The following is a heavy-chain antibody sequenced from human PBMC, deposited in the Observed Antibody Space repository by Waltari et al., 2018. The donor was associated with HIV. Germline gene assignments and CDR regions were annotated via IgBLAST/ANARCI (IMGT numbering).Heavy chain of an antibody. CDR3: ETAVGTTSSKRADMDW. V-gene: IGHV1-24*01. CDR2: VDPKGERT. D-gene: IGHD1-26*01. J-gene: IGHJ6*02. Sequence: QLQLIQSGAEGKKPEASVKVSCKVFGYTLTELSMHWVRQAPGKGLEWMGGVDPKGERTIDAKMFQGRVTLTEDTSTNTAYLEWPSLTSDDRASYHGETAVGTTSSKRADMDWWGQRTTVTVSS. CDR1: GYTLTELS.